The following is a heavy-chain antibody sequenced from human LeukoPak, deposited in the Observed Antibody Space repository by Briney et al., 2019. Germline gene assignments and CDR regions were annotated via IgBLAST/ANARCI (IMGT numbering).Heavy chain of an antibody. CDR3: ARDLAITIFGVVIRTDAFDI. Sequence: SVKVSCKASGGTFSSYAISWVRQAPGQGLEWMGGIIPIFGTANYAQKFQGRVTITADESTSTAYMELSSLRSEDTAVYYCARDLAITIFGVVIRTDAFDIWGQGTMVTDSS. CDR1: GGTFSSYA. D-gene: IGHD3-3*01. CDR2: IIPIFGTA. V-gene: IGHV1-69*13. J-gene: IGHJ3*02.